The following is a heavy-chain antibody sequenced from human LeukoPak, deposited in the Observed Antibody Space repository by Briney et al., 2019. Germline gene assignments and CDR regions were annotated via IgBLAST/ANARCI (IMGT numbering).Heavy chain of an antibody. D-gene: IGHD3-9*01. J-gene: IGHJ6*02. CDR2: MNPNSGNT. V-gene: IGHV1-8*01. CDR1: GYTFTSYD. Sequence: ASVKVSCKASGYTFTSYDINWVRQATGQGLEWMGWMNPNSGNTGYAQKFQGRVTMTRNTSISTAYMELSSLRSEDTAVYYCARDLPLRYFDWLPYYYYGMDVWGQGTTVTVSS. CDR3: ARDLPLRYFDWLPYYYYGMDV.